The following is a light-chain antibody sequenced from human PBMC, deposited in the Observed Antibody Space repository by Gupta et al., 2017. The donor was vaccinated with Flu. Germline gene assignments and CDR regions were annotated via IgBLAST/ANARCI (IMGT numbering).Light chain of an antibody. CDR1: QSLGGN. J-gene: IGKJ2*01. CDR3: QVYNNWLGYT. CDR2: SSS. V-gene: IGKV3-15*01. Sequence: ATLSVSPGETVTLSCRASQSLGGNLGWYQQRRGQAPRLLIYSSSTRATGVPARFSGSGSGTDFNLTISGRQSEDFAVYYCQVYNNWLGYTFGPGTKLEIK.